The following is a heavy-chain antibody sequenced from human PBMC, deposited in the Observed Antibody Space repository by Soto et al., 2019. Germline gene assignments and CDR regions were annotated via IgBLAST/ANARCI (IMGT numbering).Heavy chain of an antibody. CDR2: FGDGGGST. D-gene: IGHD1-20*01. Sequence: EVQLLESGGGLVQPGGSRRLSCAASGFPFSSYVMIWVRQAPGKGLEGVEGFGDGGGSTDYEDSVKGRITISRDTFKNTLNLQMNGLTADDTAVSYCAKDRGTMNNSPDCNHLGQGSLVPVSS. CDR1: GFPFSSYV. J-gene: IGHJ5*02. V-gene: IGHV3-23*01. CDR3: AKDRGTMNNSPDCNH.